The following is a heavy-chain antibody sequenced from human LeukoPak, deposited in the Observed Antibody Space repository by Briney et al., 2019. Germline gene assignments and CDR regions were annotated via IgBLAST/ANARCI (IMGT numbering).Heavy chain of an antibody. V-gene: IGHV3-23*01. J-gene: IGHJ6*03. CDR3: ARQHSSGWYEYYYYYYYMDV. CDR1: GFTFSSYG. CDR2: ISGSGGST. D-gene: IGHD6-19*01. Sequence: PGGSLRLSCAASGFTFSSYGMSWVRQAPGKGLEWVSAISGSGGSTYYADSVKGRFTISRDNSKNTLYLQMNSLRAEDTAVYYCARQHSSGWYEYYYYYYYMDVWGKGTTVTISS.